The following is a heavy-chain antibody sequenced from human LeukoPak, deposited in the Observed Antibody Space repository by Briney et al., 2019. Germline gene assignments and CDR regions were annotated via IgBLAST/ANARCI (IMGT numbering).Heavy chain of an antibody. Sequence: GGSLRLSCAASGFPFTNYAIHWVRQVPGKGLEWVAVISNDGSNKYFADSVKGRFTISRDNSKSSLQMDSLRVEGTAVYYCARDGRDGYRRNWFDSWGQGTLVTVSS. CDR2: ISNDGSNK. V-gene: IGHV3-30-3*01. CDR1: GFPFTNYA. J-gene: IGHJ5*01. D-gene: IGHD5-24*01. CDR3: ARDGRDGYRRNWFDS.